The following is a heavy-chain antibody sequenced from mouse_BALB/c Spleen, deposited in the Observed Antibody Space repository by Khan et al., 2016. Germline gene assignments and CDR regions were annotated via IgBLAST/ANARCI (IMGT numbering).Heavy chain of an antibody. D-gene: IGHD2-14*01. CDR3: ARGVRRGDFDY. CDR1: GYSITSDYA. J-gene: IGHJ2*01. V-gene: IGHV3-2*02. Sequence: EVQLQESGPGLVKPSQSLSLTCTVTGYSITSDYAWNWIRQFPGNKLESMGYISYSGSTSYNPSLKSRISITRDTSKNQFFLQLNSVTTEDTATXYWARGVRRGDFDYWGQGTTLTVSS. CDR2: ISYSGST.